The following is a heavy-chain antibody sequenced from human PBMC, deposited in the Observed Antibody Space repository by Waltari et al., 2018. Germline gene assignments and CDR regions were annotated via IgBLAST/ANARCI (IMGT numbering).Heavy chain of an antibody. V-gene: IGHV4-4*07. Sequence: QVQLQESGPGLVKPSETLSLTCTVPGGSISSYYWSWIRQPAGRGLEWIGRIYASGSIDYNPSFKSRVTMSVDTSKNQFSLRLSAVTAADTAVYYCASHVNYYDRTGYTNWGQGTLVIVSS. CDR2: IYASGSI. D-gene: IGHD3-22*01. CDR3: ASHVNYYDRTGYTN. J-gene: IGHJ4*02. CDR1: GGSISSYY.